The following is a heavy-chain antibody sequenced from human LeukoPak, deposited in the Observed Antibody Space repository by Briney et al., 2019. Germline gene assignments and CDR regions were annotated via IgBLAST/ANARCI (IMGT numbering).Heavy chain of an antibody. CDR2: INSDGSST. D-gene: IGHD3-10*01. Sequence: PGGSLRLSCAASGFTFSDYWMHWVRQAPGKGLVRVSRINSDGSSTTYADSVKGRFTISRDNAKNTLYLQMNSLRAEDTAVYYCTSEYSRGYWFDPWGQGTLVTVSS. CDR1: GFTFSDYW. CDR3: TSEYSRGYWFDP. J-gene: IGHJ5*02. V-gene: IGHV3-74*01.